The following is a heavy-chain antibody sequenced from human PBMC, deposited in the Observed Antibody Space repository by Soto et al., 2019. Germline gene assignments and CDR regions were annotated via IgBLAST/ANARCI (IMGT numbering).Heavy chain of an antibody. CDR1: GFSLSTSGVG. Sequence: GSGPTLVNPTQTLTLTCTFSGFSLSTSGVGVDWIRQPPGKALEWLALIYWNDDKRYSPSLKSRLTITKDTSKNQVVLTMTNMDPVDTATYYCARSYSSSWYPNYGMDVWGQGTTVTVSS. D-gene: IGHD6-13*01. CDR3: ARSYSSSWYPNYGMDV. J-gene: IGHJ6*02. CDR2: IYWNDDK. V-gene: IGHV2-5*01.